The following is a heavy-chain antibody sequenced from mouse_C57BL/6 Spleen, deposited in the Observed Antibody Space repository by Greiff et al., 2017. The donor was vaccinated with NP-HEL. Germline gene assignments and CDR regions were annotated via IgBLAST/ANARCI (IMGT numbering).Heavy chain of an antibody. CDR3: ARLNYGSSFDY. CDR2: IYPGSGNT. Sequence: QVQLQQSGAELVRPGASVKLSCKASGYTFTDYYINWVKQRPGQGLEWIARIYPGSGNTYYNEKFKGKATLTAEKSSSTAYMQLSSLTSEDSAVYFCARLNYGSSFDYWGQGTTLTVSS. V-gene: IGHV1-76*01. D-gene: IGHD1-1*01. CDR1: GYTFTDYY. J-gene: IGHJ2*01.